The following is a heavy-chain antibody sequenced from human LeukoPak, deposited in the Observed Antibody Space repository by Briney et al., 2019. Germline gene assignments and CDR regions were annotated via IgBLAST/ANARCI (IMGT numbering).Heavy chain of an antibody. V-gene: IGHV4-59*01. CDR2: IYYSGST. CDR1: GGSISSYY. D-gene: IGHD4-23*01. J-gene: IGHJ6*03. CDR3: ARARGGGNGARFYYYYMDV. Sequence: SETLSLTCTVSGGSISSYYWSWIRQPPGKGLEWIGSIYYSGSTNYKSSLKSRVTISVDTSKNQFSLKLSSVTAADTAVYYCARARGGGNGARFYYYYMDVWGKGTTVTVSS.